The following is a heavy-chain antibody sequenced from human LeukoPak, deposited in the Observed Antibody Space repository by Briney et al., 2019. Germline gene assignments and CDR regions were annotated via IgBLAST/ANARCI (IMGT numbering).Heavy chain of an antibody. D-gene: IGHD6-6*01. V-gene: IGHV4-39*07. CDR1: GVSISSTSYY. J-gene: IGHJ4*02. Sequence: PSETLSLTCTVSGVSISSTSYYWGWIRQPPGKGLEWIGSIYHSGSTYYNPSLKSRVTISVDTSKNQFSLKLSSVTAADTAVYYCARGRGIAARRWVSTPSHLDYWGQGTLVTVSS. CDR3: ARGRGIAARRWVSTPSHLDY. CDR2: IYHSGST.